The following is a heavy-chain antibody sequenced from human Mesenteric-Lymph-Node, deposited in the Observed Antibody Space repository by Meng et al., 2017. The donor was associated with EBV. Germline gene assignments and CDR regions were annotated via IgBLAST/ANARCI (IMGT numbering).Heavy chain of an antibody. CDR1: GFTFSSYG. D-gene: IGHD4-17*01. Sequence: QVQLVGSGGGVVQPGTSLGLSCAASGFTFSSYGIHWVRQAPGKGLEWVAFIWYDGSHKYYADSVKGRFTISRDNSKNTLYLEMNSLRAEDSAMYYCARDFYGDFSKTDYWGRGTLVTVSS. J-gene: IGHJ4*02. CDR3: ARDFYGDFSKTDY. V-gene: IGHV3-33*08. CDR2: IWYDGSHK.